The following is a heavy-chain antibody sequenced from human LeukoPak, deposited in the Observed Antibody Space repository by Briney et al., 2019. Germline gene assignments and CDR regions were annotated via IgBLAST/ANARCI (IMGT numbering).Heavy chain of an antibody. CDR1: GYTFTGYY. CDR3: ARAADPGAAGTVAFDM. D-gene: IGHD6-13*01. V-gene: IGHV1-2*02. J-gene: IGHJ3*02. CDR2: INPNSGST. Sequence: ASVKVSCKASGYTFTGYYMHWVRQAPGQGLEWMGWINPNSGSTNSAQKFQGRVTMTRDTSISTAYMELSRLRPDDTAVYYCARAADPGAAGTVAFDMWGQGTMVTVSS.